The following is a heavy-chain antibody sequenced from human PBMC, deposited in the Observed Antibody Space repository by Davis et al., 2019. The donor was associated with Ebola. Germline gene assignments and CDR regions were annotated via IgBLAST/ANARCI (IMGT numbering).Heavy chain of an antibody. CDR2: ISGSGDTT. CDR3: AKGSGMVIPTAVAY. J-gene: IGHJ4*02. Sequence: GESLKISCVASGFTFSSYTMNWVRQAPGKGLEWVSGISGSGDTTSYADSVKGRFTISRDNPKNTVYLQMNSLRAEDTAVYYCAKGSGMVIPTAVAYWGQGTLVTVSS. V-gene: IGHV3-23*01. D-gene: IGHD1-26*01. CDR1: GFTFSSYT.